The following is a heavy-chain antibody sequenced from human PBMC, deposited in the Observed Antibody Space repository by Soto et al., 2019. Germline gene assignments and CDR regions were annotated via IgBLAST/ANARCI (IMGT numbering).Heavy chain of an antibody. CDR1: GFTFSSYG. CDR3: AKGQPIAAAADY. CDR2: IWYDGSNK. V-gene: IGHV3-33*06. Sequence: GGSLRLSCAASGFTFSSYGMHWVRQAPGKGLEWVAVIWYDGSNKYCADSVKGRFTISRDNSKNTLYLQMNSLRAEDTAVYYCAKGQPIAAAADYWGQGTLVTVSS. J-gene: IGHJ4*02. D-gene: IGHD6-13*01.